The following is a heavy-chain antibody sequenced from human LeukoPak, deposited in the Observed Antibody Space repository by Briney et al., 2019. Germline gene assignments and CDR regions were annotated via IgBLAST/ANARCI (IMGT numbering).Heavy chain of an antibody. CDR2: ISSSSSYI. CDR1: GFTFSSYS. V-gene: IGHV3-21*01. D-gene: IGHD3-22*01. J-gene: IGHJ4*02. CDR3: ARDPGIYDSSGPNDY. Sequence: PGGSLRLSCAASGFTFSSYSMNWVRQAPGKGLEWFSSISSSSSYIYYADSVKGRFTISRDNAKNSLYLQMNSLRAEDTAVYYCARDPGIYDSSGPNDYWGQGTLVTVSS.